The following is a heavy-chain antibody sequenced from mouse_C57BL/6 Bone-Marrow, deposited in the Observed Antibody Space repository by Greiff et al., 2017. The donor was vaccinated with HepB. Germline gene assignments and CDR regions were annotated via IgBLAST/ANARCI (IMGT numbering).Heavy chain of an antibody. D-gene: IGHD2-4*01. CDR2: ISYSGST. CDR1: GYSITSGYD. V-gene: IGHV3-1*01. Sequence: VQLKESGPGMVKPSQSLSLTCTVTGYSITSGYDWHWIRHFPGNKLEWMGYISYSGSTNYNPSLKSRISITHDTSKNHFFLKLNSVTTADTATYYCARGYYDYDGDYFDYWGQGTTLTVSS. J-gene: IGHJ2*01. CDR3: ARGYYDYDGDYFDY.